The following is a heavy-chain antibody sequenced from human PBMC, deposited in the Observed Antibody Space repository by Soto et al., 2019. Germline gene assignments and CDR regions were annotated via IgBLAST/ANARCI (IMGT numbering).Heavy chain of an antibody. V-gene: IGHV5-51*01. D-gene: IGHD2-2*01. CDR3: ARPQGYCISTSCPAHDAFDI. CDR2: IYPGDSDT. J-gene: IGHJ3*02. Sequence: PGESLKISCKGSGYSFTSYWIGWVRQMPGKGLECMGIIYPGDSDTRYSPSFQGQVTISADKSISTAYLQWSSLKASDTAMYYCARPQGYCISTSCPAHDAFDIWGQGTMVTVSS. CDR1: GYSFTSYW.